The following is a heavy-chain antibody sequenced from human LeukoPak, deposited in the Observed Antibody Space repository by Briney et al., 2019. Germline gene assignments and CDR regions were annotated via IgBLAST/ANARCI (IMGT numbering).Heavy chain of an antibody. D-gene: IGHD3-10*02. J-gene: IGHJ4*02. CDR1: GGSFSGYY. Sequence: SETLSLTCAVYGGSFSGYYWRWIRQPPGKGREWIGEINHSGSTNYNPSLKSRVTISVDTSKNQFSLKLSSVTASDTAVYYCARVSRFVELWFDYWGQGTLVTVSS. V-gene: IGHV4-34*01. CDR3: ARVSRFVELWFDY. CDR2: INHSGST.